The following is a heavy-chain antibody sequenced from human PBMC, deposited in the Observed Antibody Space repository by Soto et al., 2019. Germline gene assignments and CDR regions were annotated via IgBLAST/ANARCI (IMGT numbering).Heavy chain of an antibody. CDR1: GYTFTGYY. V-gene: IGHV1-3*01. J-gene: IGHJ3*02. CDR3: ARSEYYYDSSGYYQGAFDI. CDR2: INADNGNT. Sequence: ASVKVSCKASGYTFTGYYMHWVRQAPGQGLEWMGWINADNGNTKYAQKFQGRVTITRDTSTSTAYMELSSLRSEDTAVYYCARSEYYYDSSGYYQGAFDIWGQGTMVTVSS. D-gene: IGHD3-22*01.